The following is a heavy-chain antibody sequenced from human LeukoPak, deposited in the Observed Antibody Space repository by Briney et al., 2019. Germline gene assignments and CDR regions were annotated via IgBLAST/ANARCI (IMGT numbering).Heavy chain of an antibody. D-gene: IGHD6-19*01. CDR3: ARDSSGWSGGGYFDY. V-gene: IGHV3-30-3*01. J-gene: IGHJ4*02. CDR2: ISYDGSNK. Sequence: GGSLRLSCAASGFTFSSYAMHWVRQAPGKGLEWVAVISYDGSNKYYAGSVKGRFTISRDNSKNTLYLQMNSLRAEDTAVYYCARDSSGWSGGGYFDYWGQGTLVTVSS. CDR1: GFTFSSYA.